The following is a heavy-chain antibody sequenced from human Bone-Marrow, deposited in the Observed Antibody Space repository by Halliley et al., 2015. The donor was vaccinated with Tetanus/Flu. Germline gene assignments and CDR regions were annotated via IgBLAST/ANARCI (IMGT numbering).Heavy chain of an antibody. J-gene: IGHJ4*02. CDR1: GYSFSTYW. CDR3: AALIAASHFTDY. Sequence: VQLVQSGAEVKKPGESLKISCKGSGYSFSTYWIAWVRQMPGKGLEWMGIIDPGDSDARYNPSFEGQVTISVDKSVSTAYLQWSTLKASDTAVYYCAALIAASHFTDYWGQGTLVTVSS. CDR2: IDPGDSDA. V-gene: IGHV5-51*01. D-gene: IGHD6-13*01.